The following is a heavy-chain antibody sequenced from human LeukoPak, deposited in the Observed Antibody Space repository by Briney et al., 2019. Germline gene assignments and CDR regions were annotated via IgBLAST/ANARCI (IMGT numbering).Heavy chain of an antibody. CDR1: ADSFSHYY. Sequence: SETLSFTCTFSADSFSHYYWSWIRQPPGKGLEWLGHIYSTGSTDYNPSLRSRVVISIDSSTNQFSLKLRSVTAADTAFYYCARLRWQLVGPYFDSWSEGTLVTVSS. D-gene: IGHD1-26*01. CDR3: ARLRWQLVGPYFDS. V-gene: IGHV4-59*01. J-gene: IGHJ4*01. CDR2: IYSTGST.